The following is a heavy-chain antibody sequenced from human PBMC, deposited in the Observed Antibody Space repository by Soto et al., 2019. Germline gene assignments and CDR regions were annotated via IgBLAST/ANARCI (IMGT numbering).Heavy chain of an antibody. D-gene: IGHD2-15*01. CDR2: ISGSGGST. CDR3: ASPKGYSEYYYYYYGMDV. Sequence: PGGSLRLSCAASGFTFSSYAMSWVRQAPGKGLEWVSAISGSGGSTYYADSVKGRFTISRDNSKNTLYLQMNSLRAEDTAVYYCASPKGYSEYYYYYYGMDVWGQGTTVTVSS. CDR1: GFTFSSYA. V-gene: IGHV3-23*01. J-gene: IGHJ6*02.